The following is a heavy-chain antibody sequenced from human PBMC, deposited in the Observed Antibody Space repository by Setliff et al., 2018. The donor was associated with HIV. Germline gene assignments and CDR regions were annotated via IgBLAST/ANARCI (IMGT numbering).Heavy chain of an antibody. CDR1: GGSFNGYS. D-gene: IGHD5-12*01. Sequence: SETLSLTCAVYGGSFNGYSWTWIRQPPGKGLEWIGGINHSGSTNYNPSLKSRVTISLDTSKKQFSLKLSSVTAADTAVYYCARMYSGYDWSPPLFAFDIWGQGTVVTVSS. CDR3: ARMYSGYDWSPPLFAFDI. V-gene: IGHV4-34*01. CDR2: INHSGST. J-gene: IGHJ3*02.